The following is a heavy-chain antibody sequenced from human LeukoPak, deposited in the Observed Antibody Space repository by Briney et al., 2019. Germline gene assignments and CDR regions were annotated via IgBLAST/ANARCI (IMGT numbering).Heavy chain of an antibody. CDR1: GFTFSSYS. CDR2: ISSSSSTI. D-gene: IGHD1/OR15-1a*01. J-gene: IGHJ5*02. CDR3: ARTPNNRYNWFDP. V-gene: IGHV3-48*04. Sequence: GGSLRLSCAASGFTFSSYSMNWVRQAPGKGLEWVSYISSSSSTIYYADSVKGRFTISRDNAKNSLYLQMNSLRAEDTAVYYCARTPNNRYNWFDPWGQGTLVTVSS.